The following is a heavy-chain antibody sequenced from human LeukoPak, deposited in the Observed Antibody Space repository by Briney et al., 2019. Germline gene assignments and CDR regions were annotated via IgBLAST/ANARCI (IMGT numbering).Heavy chain of an antibody. CDR1: GFTFSSYA. CDR3: ARDHCSSTSCPTSRFDY. CDR2: ISYDGSNK. Sequence: GGSLRHSCAASGFTFSSYAMHWVRQAPGKGLEWVAVISYDGSNKYYADSVKGRFTISRDNSKNTLYLQMNSLRAEDTAVYYCARDHCSSTSCPTSRFDYWGQGTLVTVSS. J-gene: IGHJ4*02. D-gene: IGHD2-2*01. V-gene: IGHV3-30-3*01.